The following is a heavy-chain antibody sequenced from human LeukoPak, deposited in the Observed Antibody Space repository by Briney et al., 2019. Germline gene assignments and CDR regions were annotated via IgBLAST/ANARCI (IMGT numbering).Heavy chain of an antibody. CDR1: GFTFSNAW. CDR2: ISFDGRNM. J-gene: IGHJ4*02. CDR3: VRGVGLYDSIGYFDY. Sequence: GGSLRLSCAASGFTFSNAWMTWVRQAPGKGLEWVATISFDGRNMFYADSVKGRFTISRDNSKDTLYLQMNSLRDEDTAVYYCVRGVGLYDSIGYFDYWGQGTLVTVSS. V-gene: IGHV3-30*03. D-gene: IGHD3-22*01.